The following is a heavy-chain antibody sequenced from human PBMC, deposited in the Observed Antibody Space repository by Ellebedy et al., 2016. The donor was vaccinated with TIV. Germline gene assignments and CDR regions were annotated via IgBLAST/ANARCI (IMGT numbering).Heavy chain of an antibody. CDR1: GDSVSSNSAA. D-gene: IGHD6-6*01. V-gene: IGHV6-1*01. CDR2: TYYRSKWYN. Sequence: SQTLSLTXXISGDSVSSNSAAWNWIRQSPSRGLEWLGRTYYRSKWYNDYAVSVKSRITINPDTSKNQFSLQLNSVTPEDTAVYYCAGDGVAARYFDYWGQGTLVTVSS. CDR3: AGDGVAARYFDY. J-gene: IGHJ4*02.